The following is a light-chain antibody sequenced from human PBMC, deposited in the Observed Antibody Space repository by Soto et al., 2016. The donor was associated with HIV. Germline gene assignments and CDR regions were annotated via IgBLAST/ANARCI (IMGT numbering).Light chain of an antibody. CDR2: KSS. V-gene: IGKV1-5*03. Sequence: DIQMTQSPSTLSASVGDRVTITCRASRSISSWLAWYQQKPGKAPNLLIYKSSSLESGVPSRFSGSGSGTEFTLTISRLQPDDFATYYCQQYNSYSYTFGQGTKLEIK. CDR1: RSISSW. CDR3: QQYNSYSYT. J-gene: IGKJ2*01.